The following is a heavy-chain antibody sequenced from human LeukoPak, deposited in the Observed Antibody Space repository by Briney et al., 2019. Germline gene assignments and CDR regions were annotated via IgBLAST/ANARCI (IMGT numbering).Heavy chain of an antibody. CDR3: AKDPPEKGYSSSSAANDY. J-gene: IGHJ4*02. CDR2: ISGSGGST. D-gene: IGHD6-6*01. CDR1: GLVFSSYA. V-gene: IGHV3-23*01. Sequence: PGGSLRLSCAASGLVFSSYAMSWVRQAPGKGLEWVSAISGSGGSTYYADSVKGRFTISRDNSKNTLYLQMNSLRAEDTAVYYCAKDPPEKGYSSSSAANDYWGQGTLVIVSS.